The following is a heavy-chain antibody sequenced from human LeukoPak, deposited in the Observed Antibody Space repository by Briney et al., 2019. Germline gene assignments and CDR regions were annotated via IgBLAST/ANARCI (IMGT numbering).Heavy chain of an antibody. CDR1: GFTFSSYA. V-gene: IGHV3-30-3*01. CDR3: ARDFTNYNFWNGYSSPDY. Sequence: GGSLRLSCAASGFTFSSYAMSWVRQAPGKGLEWVALISYDGSNKYYAASVKGRFTISRDNSKNTLYLEMNSLRPEDTAVYYCARDFTNYNFWNGYSSPDYWGQGTLVTVSS. J-gene: IGHJ4*02. D-gene: IGHD3-3*01. CDR2: ISYDGSNK.